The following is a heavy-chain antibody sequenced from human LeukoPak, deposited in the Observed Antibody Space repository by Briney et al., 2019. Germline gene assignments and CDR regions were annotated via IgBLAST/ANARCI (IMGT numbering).Heavy chain of an antibody. CDR2: MNPNSGNT. CDR1: GYTFTSYD. CDR3: ARVYPCSGGSCYSDGPDY. Sequence: ASVKVSCKASGYTFTSYDINWVRQATGQGVEWMGWMNPNSGNTGYAQKFQGRVTITRNTSISTAYMELSSLRSEDTAVYYCARVYPCSGGSCYSDGPDYWGQGTLVTVSS. D-gene: IGHD2-15*01. V-gene: IGHV1-8*03. J-gene: IGHJ4*02.